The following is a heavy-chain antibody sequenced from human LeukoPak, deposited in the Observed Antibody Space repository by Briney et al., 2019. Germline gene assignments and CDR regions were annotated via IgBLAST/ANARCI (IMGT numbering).Heavy chain of an antibody. CDR3: AKLHNLNCDY. D-gene: IGHD1-14*01. CDR1: GFTFSSYS. Sequence: GGSLRLSCAASGFTFSSYSMNWVRQAPGKGLEWVSSISSSSSYIYYADSVKGRFTISRDSSKNTLYLQMNNLRPEDTAVYYCAKLHNLNCDYWGLGTLVTVSS. CDR2: ISSSSSYI. J-gene: IGHJ4*02. V-gene: IGHV3-21*04.